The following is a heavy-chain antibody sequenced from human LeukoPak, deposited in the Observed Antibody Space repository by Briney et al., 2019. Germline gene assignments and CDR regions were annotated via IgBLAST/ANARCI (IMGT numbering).Heavy chain of an antibody. J-gene: IGHJ5*02. CDR3: ARLTTSSSGWYSS. D-gene: IGHD6-19*01. Sequence: PSETLSLTCTVSGGSISSYYWGWIRQPPGKGLEWIGSIYYSGSTYYNPSLKSRVTISVDTSKNQFSLKLSSVTAADTAVYYCARLTTSSSGWYSSWGQGTLVTVSS. V-gene: IGHV4-39*01. CDR2: IYYSGST. CDR1: GGSISSYY.